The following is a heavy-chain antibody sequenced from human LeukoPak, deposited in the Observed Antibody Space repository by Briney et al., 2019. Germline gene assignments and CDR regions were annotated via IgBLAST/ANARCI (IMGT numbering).Heavy chain of an antibody. Sequence: ASVKVSCKVSGYTLTQLSMHWVRQAPGKGLEGMGGFDPEDGETIYAQKFQGRVTMTEDTSTDTAYMELSSLRSEDTAVYYCATNYGYCSGGSCYARWFDPWGQGTLVTVSS. CDR2: FDPEDGET. CDR1: GYTLTQLS. V-gene: IGHV1-24*01. J-gene: IGHJ5*02. D-gene: IGHD2-15*01. CDR3: ATNYGYCSGGSCYARWFDP.